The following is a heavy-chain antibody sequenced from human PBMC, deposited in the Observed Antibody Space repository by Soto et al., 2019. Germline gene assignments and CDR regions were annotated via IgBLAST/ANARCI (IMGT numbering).Heavy chain of an antibody. Sequence: QVHLVQSGAEVKKPGASVKVSCKASGYTFTSYDINWVRQATGQGLEWMGWMNPNSGNTRYTQKFQRNVTMPRNTSLTTPYMQLSSLRSEDTSVYYCARALYYYSNGSDHPFDLWGQGTIVTLSS. CDR2: MNPNSGNT. V-gene: IGHV1-8*01. CDR1: GYTFTSYD. J-gene: IGHJ3*01. CDR3: ARALYYYSNGSDHPFDL. D-gene: IGHD2-8*01.